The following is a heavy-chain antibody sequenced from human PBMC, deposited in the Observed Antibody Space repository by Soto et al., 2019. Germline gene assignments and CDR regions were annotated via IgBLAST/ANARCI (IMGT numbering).Heavy chain of an antibody. Sequence: ASVKVSCKASGYTFTGYYMNWVRQAPGQGLEWMGWINPNSGGTNYAQKFQGWVTMTRDTSISTAYMELRRLRSDDTAVYYCARASGYYYDSSGYLLDYWGQGTLVTVSS. J-gene: IGHJ4*02. D-gene: IGHD3-22*01. CDR3: ARASGYYYDSSGYLLDY. CDR1: GYTFTGYY. V-gene: IGHV1-2*04. CDR2: INPNSGGT.